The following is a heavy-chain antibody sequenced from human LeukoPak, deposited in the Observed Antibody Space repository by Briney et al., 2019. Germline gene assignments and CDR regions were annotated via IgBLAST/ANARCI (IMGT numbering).Heavy chain of an antibody. CDR1: GGSFSGYY. CDR3: ARDDDYGDY. Sequence: TSETLSLTCAVYGGSFSGYYWSWIRQPPGKGLEWIGEINHSGSTNYNPSLKSRVTISVDTSKNQFSLKLSSVTAADTAVYYCARDDDYGDYWGQGTLVTVSS. D-gene: IGHD4-17*01. V-gene: IGHV4-34*01. J-gene: IGHJ4*02. CDR2: INHSGST.